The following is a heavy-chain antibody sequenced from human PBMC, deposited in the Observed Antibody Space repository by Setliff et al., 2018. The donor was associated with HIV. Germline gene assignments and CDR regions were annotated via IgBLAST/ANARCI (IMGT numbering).Heavy chain of an antibody. V-gene: IGHV5-51*01. J-gene: IGHJ3*01. CDR1: GYSFTSYW. CDR2: IYPSDSKI. CDR3: ARRKTGDPRHAFDV. Sequence: RGESLKISCKGYGYSFTSYWIGWVRQVPGEGLEWIAIIYPSDSKIKYNPSFRGQVTVSADQSITTAYLQWTSLKSSDTAIYFCARRKTGDPRHAFDVWGRGTMVTVSS. D-gene: IGHD7-27*01.